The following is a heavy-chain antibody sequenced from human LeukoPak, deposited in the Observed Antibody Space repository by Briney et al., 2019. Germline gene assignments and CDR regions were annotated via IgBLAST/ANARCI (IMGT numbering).Heavy chain of an antibody. CDR2: IYTSGST. J-gene: IGHJ4*02. Sequence: SETLSLTCAVYGGSFSGYYWSWIRQPAGKGLEWIGRIYTSGSTNYNPSLKSRVTISVDTSKNQFSLKLSSVTAADTAVYYCASSDYYDSSGYYFDYWGQGTLVTVSS. V-gene: IGHV4-59*10. D-gene: IGHD3-22*01. CDR3: ASSDYYDSSGYYFDY. CDR1: GGSFSGYY.